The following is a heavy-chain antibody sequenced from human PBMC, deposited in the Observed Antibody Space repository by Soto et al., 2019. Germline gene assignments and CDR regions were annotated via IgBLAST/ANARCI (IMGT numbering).Heavy chain of an antibody. CDR3: ARGTSWQLPFDY. J-gene: IGHJ4*02. V-gene: IGHV4-59*01. CDR1: SDSISSYY. D-gene: IGHD6-13*01. Sequence: KASETLSLTCTVSSDSISSYYWSWIRQPPGKRLEWIGYISYSGSTDYNPSLKSRVTISGDTSKNQFSLKVSSVTAADTAVYYCARGTSWQLPFDYWGQGTLVTSPQ. CDR2: ISYSGST.